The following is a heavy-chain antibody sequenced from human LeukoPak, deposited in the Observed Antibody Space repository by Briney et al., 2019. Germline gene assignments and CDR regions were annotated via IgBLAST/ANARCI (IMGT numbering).Heavy chain of an antibody. V-gene: IGHV4-59*01. CDR3: ARAPSGYRGWFDP. Sequence: PSETLSLTCTVSGGSISSYYWSWIRQPPGKGLEWIGYIYYSGSINYNPSLKSRVTISVDTSKNQFSLKLSSVTAADTAVYYCARAPSGYRGWFDPWGQGTLVTVSS. CDR2: IYYSGSI. D-gene: IGHD5-12*01. J-gene: IGHJ5*02. CDR1: GGSISSYY.